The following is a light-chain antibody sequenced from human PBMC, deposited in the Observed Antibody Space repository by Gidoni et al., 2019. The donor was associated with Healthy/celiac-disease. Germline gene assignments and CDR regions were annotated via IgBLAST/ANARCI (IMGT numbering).Light chain of an antibody. CDR2: RDS. CDR3: QVWDSSSLV. J-gene: IGLJ2*01. CDR1: NIGSKN. V-gene: IGLV3-9*01. Sequence: SYELTQPLSASVALGQTDRITCGGNNIGSKNVLWYQQHPGQAPVLVIYRDSNRPSGIPERFSGSNSGNTATLTISRAQAGDEADYYCQVWDSSSLVFGGGTKLTVL.